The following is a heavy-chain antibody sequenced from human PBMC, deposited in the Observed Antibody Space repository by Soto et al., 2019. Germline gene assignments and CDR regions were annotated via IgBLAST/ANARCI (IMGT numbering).Heavy chain of an antibody. J-gene: IGHJ4*02. CDR2: IYYRGNA. D-gene: IGHD3-9*01. CDR3: ARLEGLATISYYFDF. CDR1: DDSIKSDKYY. Sequence: QLQLQESGPGLVKPSETLSLTCSVSDDSIKSDKYYWGWIRQPPGKGLEWIGSIYYRGNAYYNPSLQTRVTRSLDKCKSQFSLKLNSVTAADSAVYFCARLEGLATISYYFDFWGPGAPVTVSS. V-gene: IGHV4-39*01.